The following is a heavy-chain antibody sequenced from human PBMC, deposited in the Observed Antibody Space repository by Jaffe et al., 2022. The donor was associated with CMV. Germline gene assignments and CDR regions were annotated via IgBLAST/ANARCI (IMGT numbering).Heavy chain of an antibody. CDR1: GFTFSSYS. Sequence: EVQLVESGGGLVKPGGSLRLSCAASGFTFSSYSMNWVRQAPGKGLEWVSSISSSSSYIYYADSVKGRFTISRDNAKNSLYLQMNSLRAEDTAVYYCARDKMAGPDAFDIWGQGTMVTVSS. CDR3: ARDKMAGPDAFDI. J-gene: IGHJ3*02. CDR2: ISSSSSYI. V-gene: IGHV3-21*01. D-gene: IGHD6-19*01.